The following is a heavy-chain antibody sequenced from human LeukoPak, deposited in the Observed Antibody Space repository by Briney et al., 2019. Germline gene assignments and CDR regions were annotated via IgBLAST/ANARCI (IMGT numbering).Heavy chain of an antibody. J-gene: IGHJ4*02. CDR1: GGTFSSYA. CDR3: ARDGLLSFDY. CDR2: ISAYNGNT. V-gene: IGHV1-18*01. D-gene: IGHD2/OR15-2a*01. Sequence: ASEKVSCKASGGTFSSYAISWVRQAPGQGLEWMGWISAYNGNTNYAQKLQGRVTMTTDTSTSTAYMELRSLRSDDTAVYYCARDGLLSFDYWGQGTLVTVSS.